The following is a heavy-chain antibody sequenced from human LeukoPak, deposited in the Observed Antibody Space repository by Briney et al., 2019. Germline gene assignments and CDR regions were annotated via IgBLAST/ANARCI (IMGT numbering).Heavy chain of an antibody. V-gene: IGHV5-51*01. Sequence: GESLKISCKGSGYSFTSYWIGWVRQMPGKGLEWMGIIYPGDSHTSYSPSFQGQVTISADKSIATAYLQWSSLKDSDTAVYYRARRAYCGGDCTRAYYSYFAMDVWGQGTTVTVSS. CDR1: GYSFTSYW. CDR3: ARRAYCGGDCTRAYYSYFAMDV. CDR2: IYPGDSHT. J-gene: IGHJ6*02. D-gene: IGHD2-21*02.